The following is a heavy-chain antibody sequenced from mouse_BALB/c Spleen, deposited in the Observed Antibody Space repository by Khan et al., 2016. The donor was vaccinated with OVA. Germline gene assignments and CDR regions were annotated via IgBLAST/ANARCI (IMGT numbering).Heavy chain of an antibody. J-gene: IGHJ3*01. Sequence: QVQLQQSGAELARPGASVKLFCKASGYISTDYKINWMKQRTGQGHERIGEIAPGRGVIYYNEKFKGEATLTADTSSTTAYMQPSSLTSEASAAYFCPIQNYYGYTDAYWGQGKLITVSA. D-gene: IGHD1-2*01. CDR2: IAPGRGVI. CDR3: PIQNYYGYTDAY. V-gene: IGHV1-77*01. CDR1: GYISTDYK.